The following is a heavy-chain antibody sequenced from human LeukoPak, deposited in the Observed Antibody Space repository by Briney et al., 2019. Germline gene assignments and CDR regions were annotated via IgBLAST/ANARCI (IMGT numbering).Heavy chain of an antibody. Sequence: GGSLRLSCTASGFTLSSFGMHWVRQAPGKGLEWVAVISDDGSNTYYADSVKGRFTISRDNSKNTLYLQLNSLRTEDTAVYYCAKGGYTYGGRLFDYWGQGTLVTVSS. J-gene: IGHJ4*02. V-gene: IGHV3-30*18. CDR2: ISDDGSNT. CDR1: GFTLSSFG. CDR3: AKGGYTYGGRLFDY. D-gene: IGHD5-18*01.